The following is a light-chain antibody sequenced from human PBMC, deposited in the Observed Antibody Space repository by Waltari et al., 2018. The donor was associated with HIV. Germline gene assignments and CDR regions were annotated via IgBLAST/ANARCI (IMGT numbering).Light chain of an antibody. CDR1: SSDVGGHNY. J-gene: IGLJ1*01. CDR2: EVS. CDR3: NSYRSSTTPCV. Sequence: QSALTQPASVSGSPGQSITISCTGTSSDVGGHNYVSWHQQHPGKAPKLLIYEVSNRPSGVSNRFSGSKSGNTASMTISGLQAEDEADYYCNSYRSSTTPCVFGTGTKVTVL. V-gene: IGLV2-14*01.